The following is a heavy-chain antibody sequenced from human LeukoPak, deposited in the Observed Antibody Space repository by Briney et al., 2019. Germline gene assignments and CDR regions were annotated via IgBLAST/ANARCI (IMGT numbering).Heavy chain of an antibody. CDR1: GFIFSNYA. J-gene: IGHJ4*02. CDR2: ISSRGDST. Sequence: GGSLRLSCAASGFIFSNYAMSWVRQVPGRGLEWFSTISSRGDSTYVADSVKGRFTISRDNSKNSLYLQMNTVRAEDTAVYYCVKGPRPDITVAHTVENWGQGTLVTVSS. CDR3: VKGPRPDITVAHTVEN. D-gene: IGHD6-19*01. V-gene: IGHV3-23*01.